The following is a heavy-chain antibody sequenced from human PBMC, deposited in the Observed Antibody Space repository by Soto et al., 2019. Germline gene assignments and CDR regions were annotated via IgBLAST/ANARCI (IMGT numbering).Heavy chain of an antibody. CDR3: AATPRY. CDR1: GGSISSYY. Sequence: QVQLQESGPGLVEPSETLSLTCTVSGGSISSYYWSWIRQPPGKGLEWIGYIYSSGSTNYNPSLKGRVTMSLDTSKYQVSLNVTSVTAADTAVYYCAATPRYWGQGRLVTVSS. CDR2: IYSSGST. D-gene: IGHD1-26*01. J-gene: IGHJ4*02. V-gene: IGHV4-59*01.